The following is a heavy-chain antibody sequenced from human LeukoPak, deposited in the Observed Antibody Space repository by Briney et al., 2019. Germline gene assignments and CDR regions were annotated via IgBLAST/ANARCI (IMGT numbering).Heavy chain of an antibody. V-gene: IGHV4-34*01. CDR3: ARATRGVTTPNSIVVDY. D-gene: IGHD4-17*01. J-gene: IGHJ4*02. CDR2: INHSGST. CDR1: GGSFSGYY. Sequence: SETLSLTCAVYGGSFSGYYWSWIRQPPGKGLEWIGEINHSGSTNYNPSLKSRVTISVDTSKNQFSLKLSSVTAADTAVYYCARATRGVTTPNSIVVDYWGQGTLVTVSS.